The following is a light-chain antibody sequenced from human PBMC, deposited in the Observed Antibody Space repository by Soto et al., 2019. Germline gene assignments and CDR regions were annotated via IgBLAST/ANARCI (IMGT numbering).Light chain of an antibody. V-gene: IGLV1-40*01. CDR2: GNS. CDR1: SSNIGSNYD. Sequence: QSVLTQPPSVSRARGQRVPISCTGSSSNIGSNYDVHWYKHLPGTAPKLLIYGNSNRPSGVPDRFSGSKSGTSASLAITGLQAEDEADYYCQSFDSSLSGYVFGTGTKVTVL. J-gene: IGLJ1*01. CDR3: QSFDSSLSGYV.